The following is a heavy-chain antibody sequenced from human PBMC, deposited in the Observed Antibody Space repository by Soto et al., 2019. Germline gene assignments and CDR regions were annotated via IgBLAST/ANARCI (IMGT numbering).Heavy chain of an antibody. CDR1: GFTFSSYW. CDR3: ARAKWLRFPFDY. CDR2: INSDGSST. J-gene: IGHJ4*02. Sequence: XXSLRLSCAASGFTFSSYWMHWVRQAPGKGLVWVSRINSDGSSTSYADSVKGRFTISRDNAKNTLYLQMNSLRAEDTAVYYCARAKWLRFPFDYWGQGTLVTVSS. D-gene: IGHD5-12*01. V-gene: IGHV3-74*01.